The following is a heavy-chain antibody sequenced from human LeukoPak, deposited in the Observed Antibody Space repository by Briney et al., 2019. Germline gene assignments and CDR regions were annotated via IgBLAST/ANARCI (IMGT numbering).Heavy chain of an antibody. D-gene: IGHD2-8*01. J-gene: IGHJ3*02. CDR2: IIPIFGTA. CDR3: ARAVPYGDAFDI. CDR1: GGTFSSYA. Sequence: SVKASCKASGGTFSSYAISWVRQAPGQGLEWMGGIIPIFGTANYAQKFQGRVTITADESTSTAYMELSSLRSEDTAVYYCARAVPYGDAFDIWGQGTMVTVSS. V-gene: IGHV1-69*13.